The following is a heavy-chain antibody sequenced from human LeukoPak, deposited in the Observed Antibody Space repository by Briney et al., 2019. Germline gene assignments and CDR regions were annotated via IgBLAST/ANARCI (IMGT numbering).Heavy chain of an antibody. CDR1: GYTFTGYY. CDR2: ISPNSVGT. D-gene: IGHD3-9*01. J-gene: IGHJ3*02. CDR3: ASNYDILTGYSDPPHDAFDI. Sequence: ASVKVSCKASGYTFTGYYMHWVRQAPGQGLEWMGWISPNSVGTNYVQKFQGRVTMTRYTSISTAYMELSRLRSDDTAVYYCASNYDILTGYSDPPHDAFDIWGQGTMVTVSS. V-gene: IGHV1-2*02.